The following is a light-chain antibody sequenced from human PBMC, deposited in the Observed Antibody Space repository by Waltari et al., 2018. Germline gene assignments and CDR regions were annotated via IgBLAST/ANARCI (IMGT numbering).Light chain of an antibody. J-gene: IGLJ2*01. CDR3: SSYAGPHSVV. V-gene: IGLV2-23*02. Sequence: QSALTQPASVSGSPGQSITVSCTGSRSDVATYNLVSWYQHHPGKAPKLLIYEVNQRPLGVSTRFSASKSDNTASLTVSGLQAEDEADYYCSSYAGPHSVVFGGGTKVTVL. CDR1: RSDVATYNL. CDR2: EVN.